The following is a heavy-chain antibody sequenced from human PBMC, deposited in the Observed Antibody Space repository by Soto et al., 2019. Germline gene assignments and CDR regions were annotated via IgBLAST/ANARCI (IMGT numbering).Heavy chain of an antibody. J-gene: IGHJ3*02. D-gene: IGHD6-19*01. Sequence: EVQLVESGGGLVQPGRSLRLSCAASGFTFDDYAMQWVRQAPGKGLEWVSGISWNSGSIGYADSVKGRFTISRDNAKNSLYLQMNSLRAEDTALYYCAKAMKQWLGSDAFDIWGQGTMVTVSS. CDR1: GFTFDDYA. CDR3: AKAMKQWLGSDAFDI. V-gene: IGHV3-9*01. CDR2: ISWNSGSI.